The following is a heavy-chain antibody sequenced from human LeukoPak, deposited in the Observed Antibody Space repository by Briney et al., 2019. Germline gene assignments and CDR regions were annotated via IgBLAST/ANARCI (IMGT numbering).Heavy chain of an antibody. V-gene: IGHV4-34*01. CDR1: GGSFSGYL. CDR3: AGGYSYGYDY. D-gene: IGHD5-18*01. Sequence: SETLSLTCAVYGGSFSGYLWTWIRQSPGKGLEWIGEITSGGNRNDNPSLKSRVAISVDTSKSQFSLNLNSLTAADTAVYYCAGGYSYGYDYWGQGTLVTVSS. J-gene: IGHJ4*02. CDR2: ITSGGNR.